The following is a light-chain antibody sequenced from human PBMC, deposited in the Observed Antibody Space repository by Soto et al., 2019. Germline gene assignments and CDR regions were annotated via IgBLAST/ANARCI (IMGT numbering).Light chain of an antibody. CDR1: QSIGTY. CDR3: QHRSHSPPTWT. V-gene: IGKV3-11*01. Sequence: EIVLTQSPATLSLSPGDRATLSCRASQSIGTYLAWYQQKPGQAPSLLIYDASNRATGIPARFSGSGSGTDFTLTISSLEPEDFAVYFCQHRSHSPPTWTFGQGTKVEIK. CDR2: DAS. J-gene: IGKJ1*01.